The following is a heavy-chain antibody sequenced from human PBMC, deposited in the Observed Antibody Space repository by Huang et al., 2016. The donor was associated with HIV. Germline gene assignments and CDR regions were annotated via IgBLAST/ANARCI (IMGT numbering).Heavy chain of an antibody. D-gene: IGHD7-27*01. CDR3: AKDNTGEDAFDI. Sequence: QVQLVESGGGVVQPGRSLRLSCSASGFTFSRYGMHWVRQAPGKGLEWLALIAYDGSNKYSADSVKGQFTFSRDNAKNTLYLQVNSVRLEDTAVYYCAKDNTGEDAFDIWGQGTMVLVSS. J-gene: IGHJ3*02. V-gene: IGHV3-30*18. CDR1: GFTFSRYG. CDR2: IAYDGSNK.